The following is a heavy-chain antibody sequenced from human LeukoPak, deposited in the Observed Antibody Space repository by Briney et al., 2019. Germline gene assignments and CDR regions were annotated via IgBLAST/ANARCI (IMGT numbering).Heavy chain of an antibody. CDR1: GYTFTAYY. Sequence: GASVKVSCKASGYTFTAYYMDWVRQAPGQGLEWMGWINPNSGGTNYAQKFQGRVTMTRDTSISTAYMELSRLRSDDTAVYYCARARLGYCSGGSCYSGYDYWGQGTLVTVSS. CDR3: ARARLGYCSGGSCYSGYDY. CDR2: INPNSGGT. D-gene: IGHD2-15*01. V-gene: IGHV1-2*02. J-gene: IGHJ4*02.